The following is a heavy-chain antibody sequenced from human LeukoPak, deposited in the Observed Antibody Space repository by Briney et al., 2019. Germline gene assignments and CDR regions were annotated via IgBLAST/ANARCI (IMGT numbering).Heavy chain of an antibody. CDR2: VYGSGYT. D-gene: IGHD6-19*01. CDR1: GASISGWY. V-gene: IGHV4-59*01. CDR3: ARETSLAGFASGLGFNY. J-gene: IGHJ4*02. Sequence: PAETLSLTCTVSGASISGWYWSWIRQPPGKRLEWIGYVYGSGYTNYNPSLKSRVTMSIDTSKNHFSLKLTSVTAADTATYYCARETSLAGFASGLGFNYWGQGILVTVSS.